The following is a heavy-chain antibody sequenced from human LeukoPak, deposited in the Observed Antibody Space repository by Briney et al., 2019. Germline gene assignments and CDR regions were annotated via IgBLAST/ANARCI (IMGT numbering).Heavy chain of an antibody. Sequence: PGGSLRLSCAASEFDFSSHAMTWVRQAPGKGLEWVSAISISGSKTYYADSVKGRFTISRDNSKNTLYLQMNSLRAEDTAVYYCARGRGVNYYFDYWGQGTLVTVSS. CDR1: EFDFSSHA. CDR2: ISISGSKT. D-gene: IGHD2-8*01. V-gene: IGHV3-23*01. J-gene: IGHJ4*02. CDR3: ARGRGVNYYFDY.